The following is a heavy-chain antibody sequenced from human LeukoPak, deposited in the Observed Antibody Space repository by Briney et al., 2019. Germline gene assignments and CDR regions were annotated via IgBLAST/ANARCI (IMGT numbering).Heavy chain of an antibody. V-gene: IGHV1-46*01. CDR3: ARRGYSSSWYPHFDY. Sequence: ASVKVSCKASGYTFTSYYMHWVRQAPGQGLEWMGIINPSGGSTTYAQKFQGRVTVTMDTSTSTVYMELSSLRSEDTAMYYCARRGYSSSWYPHFDYWGQGTLVTVSS. J-gene: IGHJ4*02. CDR1: GYTFTSYY. CDR2: INPSGGST. D-gene: IGHD6-13*01.